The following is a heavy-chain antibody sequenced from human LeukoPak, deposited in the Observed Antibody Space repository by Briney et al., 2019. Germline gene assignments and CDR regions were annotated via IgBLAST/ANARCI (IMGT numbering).Heavy chain of an antibody. CDR1: GYTFTGYY. Sequence: ASVKVSCKASGYTFTGYYMHWVRQAPGQGLEWKGWINPNSGGTNYAQKFQGRVTMTRDTSICTAYMEVSRLRSDDTAVYYCARVFYAKDIVVEPAYYYYYLDVWGKGTTVTVSS. J-gene: IGHJ6*03. V-gene: IGHV1-2*02. D-gene: IGHD2-2*01. CDR3: ARVFYAKDIVVEPAYYYYYLDV. CDR2: INPNSGGT.